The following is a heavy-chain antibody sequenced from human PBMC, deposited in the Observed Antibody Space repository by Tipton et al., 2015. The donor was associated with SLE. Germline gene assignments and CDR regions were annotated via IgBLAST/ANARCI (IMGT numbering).Heavy chain of an antibody. CDR3: ARPRRARDYTTSAAYYLDF. J-gene: IGHJ4*02. D-gene: IGHD2-2*02. V-gene: IGHV4-34*01. Sequence: LRLSCTASGFTFRNYAMSWIRQAPRKGLEWIGDINHSGITNYNPSLKSRVTISLDTSKSQFSLRVNSVTAADTAVYYCARPRRARDYTTSAAYYLDFWGQGTLVTVSS. CDR2: INHSGIT. CDR1: GFTFRNYA.